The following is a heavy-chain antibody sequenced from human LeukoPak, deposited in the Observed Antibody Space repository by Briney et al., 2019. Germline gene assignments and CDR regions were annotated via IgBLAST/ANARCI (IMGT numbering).Heavy chain of an antibody. V-gene: IGHV1-18*01. CDR1: GYTFTSYG. CDR3: ARGNYDYGWGNFRKGSFDN. CDR2: ISAYNGNT. Sequence: ASVKVSCKASGYTFTSYGISWVRQAPGQGLEWMGWISAYNGNTNYAQKLQGRVTMTTDTSTSTVYMELRSLRSDDTAVYYCARGNYDYGWGNFRKGSFDNWGQGSLVTVSS. J-gene: IGHJ4*02. D-gene: IGHD3-16*01.